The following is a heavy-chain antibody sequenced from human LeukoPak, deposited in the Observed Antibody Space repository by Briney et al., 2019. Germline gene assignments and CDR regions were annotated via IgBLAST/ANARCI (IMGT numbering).Heavy chain of an antibody. CDR1: GFTFSNAW. Sequence: GGSLRLSCAASGFTFSNAWMSWVRQAPGKGLEWVGRIKSKTDGGTTDYAAPVKGRFTISRDDSKNTLYLQMNSLKTEDTAAYYCTTDRGEYYCDSSGYPSDYWGQGTLVTVSS. J-gene: IGHJ4*02. CDR3: TTDRGEYYCDSSGYPSDY. CDR2: IKSKTDGGTT. D-gene: IGHD3-22*01. V-gene: IGHV3-15*01.